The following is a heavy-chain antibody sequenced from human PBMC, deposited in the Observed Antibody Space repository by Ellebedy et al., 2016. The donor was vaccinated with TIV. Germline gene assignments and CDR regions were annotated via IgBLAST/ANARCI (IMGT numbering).Heavy chain of an antibody. D-gene: IGHD6-13*01. CDR2: ISYDGSTI. J-gene: IGHJ2*01. Sequence: PGGSLRLSCAASGFTFGSSPMPWVRRAPGKGLEWVEVISYDGSTIYYAASVKGRFTISRDNSKNILCLQMNSLKADDTAVYYCARDIFPTLRRIAATRRQRIPGDLWGRGTLVTVSS. V-gene: IGHV3-30*01. CDR1: GFTFGSSP. CDR3: ARDIFPTLRRIAATRRQRIPGDL.